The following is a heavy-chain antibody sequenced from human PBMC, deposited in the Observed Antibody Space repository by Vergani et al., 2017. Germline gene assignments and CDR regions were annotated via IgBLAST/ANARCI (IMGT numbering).Heavy chain of an antibody. CDR2: IYYSGST. CDR1: GGSVSSGSYY. Sequence: QVQLQESGPGLVKPSETLSLTCTVSGGSVSSGSYYWSWIRQPPGKGLEWIGYIYYSGSTNYNPYLKSRVTISVDPSKNQFSLKLSSVTAADTAVYYCARERSSPLHKNVWFFDYWGQGTLVTVSS. CDR3: ARERSSPLHKNVWFFDY. V-gene: IGHV4-61*01. J-gene: IGHJ4*02. D-gene: IGHD2-21*01.